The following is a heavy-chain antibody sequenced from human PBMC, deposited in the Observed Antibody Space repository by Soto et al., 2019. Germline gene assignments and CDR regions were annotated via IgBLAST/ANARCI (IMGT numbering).Heavy chain of an antibody. CDR1: GFTFSSYA. CDR3: AKDKYEYSSSWYVYFDY. D-gene: IGHD6-13*01. Sequence: GGSLRLSCAASGFTFSSYAMSWVRQAPGKGLEWVSAISGSGGSTYYADSVKGRFTISRDNSKNTLYLQMNSLRAEDTAVYYCAKDKYEYSSSWYVYFDYWGQGTLVTVSS. J-gene: IGHJ4*02. CDR2: ISGSGGST. V-gene: IGHV3-23*01.